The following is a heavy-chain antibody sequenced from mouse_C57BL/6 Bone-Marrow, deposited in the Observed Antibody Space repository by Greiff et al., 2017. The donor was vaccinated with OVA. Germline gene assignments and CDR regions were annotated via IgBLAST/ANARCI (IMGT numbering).Heavy chain of an antibody. J-gene: IGHJ2*01. V-gene: IGHV1-69*01. D-gene: IGHD2-3*01. CDR1: GYTFTSYW. Sequence: QVQLQQPGAELVMPGASVKLSCKASGYTFTSYWMHWVKQRPGQGLEWIGEIDPSDSYTNYNQKFKGKSTLTVDKSSSTAYMQLSSLTSADSAVYYCARDDGYPYYFDYWGQGNTLTVSS. CDR3: ARDDGYPYYFDY. CDR2: IDPSDSYT.